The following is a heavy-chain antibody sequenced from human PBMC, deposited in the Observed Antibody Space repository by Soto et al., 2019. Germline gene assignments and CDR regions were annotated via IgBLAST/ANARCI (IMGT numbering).Heavy chain of an antibody. J-gene: IGHJ6*02. CDR3: ARDGPNYDILTGYPKDGGYYYYYGMDV. CDR2: IWYDGSNK. D-gene: IGHD3-9*01. CDR1: GFTFSSYG. V-gene: IGHV3-33*01. Sequence: GGSLRLSCAASGFTFSSYGMHWVRQAPGKGLEWVAVIWYDGSNKYYADSVKGRFTISRDNSKNTLYLQMNSLRAEDTAVYYCARDGPNYDILTGYPKDGGYYYYYGMDVWGQGTTVTVSS.